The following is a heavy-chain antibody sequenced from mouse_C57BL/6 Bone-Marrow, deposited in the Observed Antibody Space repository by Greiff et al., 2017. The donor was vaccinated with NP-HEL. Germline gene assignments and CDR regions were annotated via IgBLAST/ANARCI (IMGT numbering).Heavy chain of an antibody. V-gene: IGHV14-4*01. Sequence: EVMLVESGAELVRPGASVKLSCTASGFNIKDDYMHWVKQRPEQGLEWIGWIDPENGDTEYASKFQGKATITADTSSNTAYLQLSSLTSEDTAVYYCTTGAYGNYDLDYWGQGTTLTVSS. CDR3: TTGAYGNYDLDY. D-gene: IGHD2-1*01. CDR2: IDPENGDT. J-gene: IGHJ2*01. CDR1: GFNIKDDY.